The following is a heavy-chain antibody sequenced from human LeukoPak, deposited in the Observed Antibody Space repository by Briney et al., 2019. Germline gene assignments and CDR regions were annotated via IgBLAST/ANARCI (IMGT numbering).Heavy chain of an antibody. CDR2: INHSGST. CDR3: ARPHYYDSSGYSNPYYYYGMDV. CDR1: GGSFSGYY. J-gene: IGHJ6*02. D-gene: IGHD3-22*01. Sequence: SETLSLTRAVYGGSFSGYYWSWIRQPPGKGLEWIGEINHSGSTNYNPSLKSRVTISVDTSKNQFSLKLSSVTAADTAVYYCARPHYYDSSGYSNPYYYYGMDVWGQGTTVTVSS. V-gene: IGHV4-34*01.